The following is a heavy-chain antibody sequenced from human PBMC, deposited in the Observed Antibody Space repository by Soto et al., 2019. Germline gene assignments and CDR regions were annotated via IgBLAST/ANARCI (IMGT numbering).Heavy chain of an antibody. D-gene: IGHD3-3*01. V-gene: IGHV1-46*01. J-gene: IGHJ6*02. CDR1: GYTFSNYY. CDR2: INPNDGST. CDR3: SRDGWFSALRIPFGLDV. Sequence: QVQLVQSGAEVKKPGASVTVSCKATGYTFSNYYIHWVRQAPGPGLDWMGIINPNDGSTTYAQQFQGRVTITRDTSTNTVYMELRSLTSEDTAVDYCSRDGWFSALRIPFGLDVWGQGTTVTVSS.